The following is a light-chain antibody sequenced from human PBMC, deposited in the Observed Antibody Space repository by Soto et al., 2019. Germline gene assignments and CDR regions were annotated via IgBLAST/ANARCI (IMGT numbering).Light chain of an antibody. CDR2: GAS. J-gene: IGKJ1*01. CDR1: QSVSNNY. CDR3: QQYGNPPWK. Sequence: ELVLTQSPVALSLSPGEIATLSCRASQSVSNNYLAWYQQKPGQAPRLLIYGASNRATGIPDRFSGSGSGTDFTLTISRLEAEDVAVYHCQQYGNPPWKFGLGTKVDIK. V-gene: IGKV3-20*01.